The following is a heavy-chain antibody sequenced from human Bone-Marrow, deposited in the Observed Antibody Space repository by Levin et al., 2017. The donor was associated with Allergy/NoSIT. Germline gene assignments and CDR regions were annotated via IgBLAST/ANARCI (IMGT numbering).Heavy chain of an antibody. J-gene: IGHJ4*02. V-gene: IGHV1-18*01. Sequence: GASVKVSCKTSGYTFTRYGISWVRQAPGQGLEWMGWISGYNGDTNYAQRLQGRVTLTIDTSTNTAYMELRSLRSDDTAVYYCARCTGGGWYLDYWGQGTLVTVSS. CDR1: GYTFTRYG. CDR2: ISGYNGDT. D-gene: IGHD6-19*01. CDR3: ARCTGGGWYLDY.